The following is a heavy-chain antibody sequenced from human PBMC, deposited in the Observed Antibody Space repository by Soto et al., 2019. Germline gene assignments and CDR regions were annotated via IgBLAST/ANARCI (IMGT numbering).Heavy chain of an antibody. CDR2: LHSGGDT. D-gene: IGHD3-10*01. Sequence: EVQLVESGGGLVQPGGSLRLSSAASGIPVSSNYMTWVRQAPWKGLEWVSVLHSGGDTYYANSVKGRFTISRHDSTNTLFLQMNSLTPEDTAVYYCARDGPYYYASRMDVWGQGTTVTVSS. CDR1: GIPVSSNY. CDR3: ARDGPYYYASRMDV. J-gene: IGHJ6*02. V-gene: IGHV3-53*04.